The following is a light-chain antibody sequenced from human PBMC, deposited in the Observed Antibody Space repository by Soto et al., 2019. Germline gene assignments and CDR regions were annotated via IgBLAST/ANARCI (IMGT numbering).Light chain of an antibody. CDR2: GAS. Sequence: EVVLTQSPGTLSLSPGEKATPSRRASQSVSSNYLAWYQQRPGQAPRLLIYGASSRATGIPDRFSGSGSGTDFTLTISRLEPEDSAVYFCQHYSSQTFGQGTKVDIK. V-gene: IGKV3-20*01. CDR1: QSVSSNY. CDR3: QHYSSQT. J-gene: IGKJ1*01.